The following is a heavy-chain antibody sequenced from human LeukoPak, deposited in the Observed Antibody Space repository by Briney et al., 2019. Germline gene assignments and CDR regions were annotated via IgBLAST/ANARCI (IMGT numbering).Heavy chain of an antibody. D-gene: IGHD5-18*01. CDR2: IYYSGST. V-gene: IGHV4-39*07. Sequence: PSETLSLTCTVSGGSISSSSYYWGWIRQPPGKGLEWIGSIYYSGSTYYNPSLKSRVTISVDTSKNQFSLKLSSVTAADTAVYYCASNQGIRNDAFDIWGQGTMVTVSS. J-gene: IGHJ3*02. CDR1: GGSISSSSYY. CDR3: ASNQGIRNDAFDI.